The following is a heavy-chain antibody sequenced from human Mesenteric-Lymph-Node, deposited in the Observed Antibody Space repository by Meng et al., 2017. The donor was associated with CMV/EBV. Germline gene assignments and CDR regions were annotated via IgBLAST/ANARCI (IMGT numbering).Heavy chain of an antibody. V-gene: IGHV3-23*01. Sequence: GGSLRLSCAASGFTFSSYAMSWVRQAPGKGLEWVSAISGSGGSTYYADSVKGRFTISRDSSKNTLYLQMNSLRPEDTAVYYCARDSSGWYMGFDYWGQGTLVTVSS. CDR3: ARDSSGWYMGFDY. CDR1: GFTFSSYA. J-gene: IGHJ4*02. D-gene: IGHD6-19*01. CDR2: ISGSGGST.